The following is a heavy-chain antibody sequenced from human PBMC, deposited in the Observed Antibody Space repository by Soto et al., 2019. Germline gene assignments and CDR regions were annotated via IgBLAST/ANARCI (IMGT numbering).Heavy chain of an antibody. V-gene: IGHV4-30-2*01. J-gene: IGHJ5*02. CDR1: GGSISSGGYS. CDR2: IYHSGST. CDR3: ARCSGGTCLGSYFDP. D-gene: IGHD2-15*01. Sequence: SETLSLTCAVSGGSISSGGYSWSWIRQPPGKGLEWIGYIYHSGSTYYNPSLKSRVTISVDRSKNQFSLKLSSVTAADTAVYYCARCSGGTCLGSYFDPRGQGPLVTVS.